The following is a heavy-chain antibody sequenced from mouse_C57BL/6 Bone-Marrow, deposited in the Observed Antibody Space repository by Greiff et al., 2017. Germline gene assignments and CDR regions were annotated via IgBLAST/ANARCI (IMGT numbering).Heavy chain of an antibody. J-gene: IGHJ2*01. CDR3: ARRRAYLDY. CDR1: GFTFSDYY. CDR2: IYPGGGYT. D-gene: IGHD3-3*01. V-gene: IGHV1-76*01. Sequence: QVQLQQSGADLVRPGASLKLSCTASGFTFSDYYISWVHQSPGQGLEWIATIYPGGGYTYYPERFKGRVTLTAEKSSSTDYMQLSSLTSEDSAVYCGARRRAYLDYWGQGTTLTVSS.